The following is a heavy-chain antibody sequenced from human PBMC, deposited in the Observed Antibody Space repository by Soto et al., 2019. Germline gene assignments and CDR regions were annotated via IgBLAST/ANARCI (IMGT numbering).Heavy chain of an antibody. Sequence: EVQLLESGGGWVQPGGSLRLSCAASGFTFSSYAMSWVRQAPGQGLEWVSAISGSGGSTYYADSVKGLFTISRDTSKNTLYLQMNSLRAEDTAVYYCAKEDIVVVPAAINDYCGQGTLVTVSS. D-gene: IGHD2-2*01. CDR3: AKEDIVVVPAAINDY. CDR2: ISGSGGST. J-gene: IGHJ4*02. CDR1: GFTFSSYA. V-gene: IGHV3-23*01.